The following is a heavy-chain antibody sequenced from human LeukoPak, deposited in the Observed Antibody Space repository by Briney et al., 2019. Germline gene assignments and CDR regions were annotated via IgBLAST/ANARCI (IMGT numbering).Heavy chain of an antibody. CDR1: KFTFAAYH. CDR2: ISYDENDK. V-gene: IGHV3-30*18. J-gene: IGHJ4*02. D-gene: IGHD3-22*01. Sequence: PGRSLRLSCAASKFTFAAYHMHWVRQAPGKGLEWVAVISYDENDKYYADSVKGQFTISRDNAKNTLYLQMNSLRSEDTAVYYCAKGPDRSGLYSLDYWGQGTLVTVSS. CDR3: AKGPDRSGLYSLDY.